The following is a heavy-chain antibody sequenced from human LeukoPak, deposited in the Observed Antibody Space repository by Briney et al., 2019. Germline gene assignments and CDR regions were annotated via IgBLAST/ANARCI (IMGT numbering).Heavy chain of an antibody. CDR2: ISGSGVST. CDR1: GFTFSSYA. CDR3: TRTSGSYYKKHFGYYGMDV. D-gene: IGHD3-10*01. J-gene: IGHJ6*02. Sequence: QPGGSLRLSCAASGFTFSSYAMSWVRQAPGKGLEWVSAISGSGVSTYYADSVKGRFTISRDNSKNTLYLQMNSLRAEDTAVYYCTRTSGSYYKKHFGYYGMDVWGQGTTVTVSS. V-gene: IGHV3-23*01.